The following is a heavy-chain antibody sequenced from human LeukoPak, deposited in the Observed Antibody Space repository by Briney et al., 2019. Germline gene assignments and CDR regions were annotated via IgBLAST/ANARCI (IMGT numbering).Heavy chain of an antibody. CDR2: IYHSGST. D-gene: IGHD6-13*01. V-gene: IGHV4-30-2*01. CDR1: GGSISSGGYS. J-gene: IGHJ3*02. CDR3: ARGRQQLVFPDAFDI. Sequence: SETLSLTCAVSGGSISSGGYSWSWIRQPPGKGLEWIGYIYHSGSTYYNPSLKSRVTISVDRSKNQFSLKLSSVTAAGTAVYYCARGRQQLVFPDAFDIWGQGTMVTVSS.